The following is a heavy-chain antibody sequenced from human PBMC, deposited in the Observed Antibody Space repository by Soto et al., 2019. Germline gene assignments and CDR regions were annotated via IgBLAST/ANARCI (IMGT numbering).Heavy chain of an antibody. CDR1: GYTFTSYG. CDR3: ARDTATYYYDSSGYHLLDY. D-gene: IGHD3-22*01. V-gene: IGHV1-18*01. J-gene: IGHJ4*02. Sequence: ASVKVSCKASGYTFTSYGISWVRQAPGQGLEWMGWISAYNGNTNYAQKLQGRVTMTTDTSTSTAYMELRSLRSDDTAVYYCARDTATYYYDSSGYHLLDYWGQGTLVTVSS. CDR2: ISAYNGNT.